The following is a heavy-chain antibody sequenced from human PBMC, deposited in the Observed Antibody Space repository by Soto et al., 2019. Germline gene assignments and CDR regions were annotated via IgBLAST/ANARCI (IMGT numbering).Heavy chain of an antibody. J-gene: IGHJ4*02. CDR3: ARTEWIQLWFDY. D-gene: IGHD5-18*01. CDR2: IFYSGIS. Sequence: QVQLLESGPGLVKPSQTLSLICNVSGASISSGGYYWSWIRQRPGGGLEWFGFIFYSGISHYIPSLKSRATISVDTSKNKFSLKLISVTAADTAVYYCARTEWIQLWFDYWGQGALVTVSS. V-gene: IGHV4-31*03. CDR1: GASISSGGYY.